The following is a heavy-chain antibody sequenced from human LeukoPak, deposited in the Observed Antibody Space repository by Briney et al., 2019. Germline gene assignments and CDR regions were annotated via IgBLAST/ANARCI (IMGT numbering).Heavy chain of an antibody. Sequence: GGSLRLSCAASGFTFSSYAMHWVRQAPGKGREWVAVISYDGSNKYYADSVKGRFTISRDNSKNTLYLQMNSLRAEDTAVYYCARDRVVPAAYLFDYWGQGTLVTVSS. J-gene: IGHJ4*02. CDR3: ARDRVVPAAYLFDY. V-gene: IGHV3-30-3*01. CDR1: GFTFSSYA. D-gene: IGHD2-2*01. CDR2: ISYDGSNK.